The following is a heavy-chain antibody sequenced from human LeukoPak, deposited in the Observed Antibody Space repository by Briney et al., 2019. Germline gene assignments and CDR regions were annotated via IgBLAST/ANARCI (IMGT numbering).Heavy chain of an antibody. CDR1: GYTFTGYY. V-gene: IGHV1-2*02. CDR2: INPNSGGT. D-gene: IGHD4-17*01. J-gene: IGHJ6*03. Sequence: ASVKVSCKASGYTFTGYYMHWVRQAPGQGLKWMGWINPNSGGTNYAQKLQGRVTMTRDTSISTAYMELSRLRSDDTAVYYCARVAGSSDYFTPFYYYYYMDVWGKGTTVTVSS. CDR3: ARVAGSSDYFTPFYYYYYMDV.